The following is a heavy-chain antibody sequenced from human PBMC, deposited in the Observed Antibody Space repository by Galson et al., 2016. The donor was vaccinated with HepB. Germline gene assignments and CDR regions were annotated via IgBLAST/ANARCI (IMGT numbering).Heavy chain of an antibody. CDR1: EFTFSSYG. CDR2: ISYDGRNK. D-gene: IGHD1-1*01. V-gene: IGHV3-33*05. CDR3: ARDKNDRFDY. J-gene: IGHJ4*02. Sequence: SLRLSCAASEFTFSSYGIHWVRQAPGKGLEWVTFISYDGRNKYYADSVKGRFTISRDNSKNTVHLQMNSLRVEDTAVYYCARDKNDRFDYWGQGTLVTVSS.